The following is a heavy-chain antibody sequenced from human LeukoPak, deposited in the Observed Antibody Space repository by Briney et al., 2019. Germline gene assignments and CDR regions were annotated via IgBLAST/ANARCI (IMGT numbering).Heavy chain of an antibody. D-gene: IGHD1-26*01. CDR1: GFTFSRYW. Sequence: GGSLRLSWEASGFTFSRYWMAWDRQAPGKGMEWEAIIQQEGDEKHYADSVRGRFSISRDNAQKLLYLQMHSQRAEDTAVYYCARERLWEPMPPDCWGQGTLVTVSS. V-gene: IGHV3-7*01. CDR3: ARERLWEPMPPDC. J-gene: IGHJ4*02. CDR2: IQQEGDEK.